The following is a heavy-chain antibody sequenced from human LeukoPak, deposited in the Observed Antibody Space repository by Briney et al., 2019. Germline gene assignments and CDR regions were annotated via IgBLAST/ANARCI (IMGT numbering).Heavy chain of an antibody. CDR2: ISSGATTM. CDR3: ALLAVASDFDY. CDR1: GFMFRSFE. D-gene: IGHD6-19*01. V-gene: IGHV3-48*03. J-gene: IGHJ4*02. Sequence: GGSLRLSCAASGFMFRSFEMYWVRQAPGKGLEWIAYISSGATTMYYADSVKGRLTISRDDAKNSLFLQMKSLRAEDTAVYYCALLAVASDFDYWGQGALVTVSS.